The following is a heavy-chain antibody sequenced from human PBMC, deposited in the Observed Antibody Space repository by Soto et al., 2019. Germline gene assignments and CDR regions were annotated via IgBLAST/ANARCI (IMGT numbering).Heavy chain of an antibody. CDR3: GSPGATGGWLNL. Sequence: PSETLSLTCTVSGGSISSYYWSWIRQPPGKGLEWIGYIYYSGSTNYNPSLKSRVTISVDTSKNQFSLKLSSLTAADTAVCYCGSPGATGGWLNLWGQGTLVTVSS. V-gene: IGHV4-59*08. CDR1: GGSISSYY. D-gene: IGHD5-12*01. J-gene: IGHJ5*02. CDR2: IYYSGST.